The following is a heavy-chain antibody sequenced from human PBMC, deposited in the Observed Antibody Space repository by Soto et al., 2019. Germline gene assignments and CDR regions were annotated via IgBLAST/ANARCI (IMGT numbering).Heavy chain of an antibody. J-gene: IGHJ4*02. V-gene: IGHV1-69*13. CDR3: ATAKPPRGPLPFDY. Sequence: SSVKVSCKASGGTFSSYAISWVRQAPGQGLEWMGGIIPIFGTANYAQKFQGRVTITADESTSTAYMELSSLRSEDTAVYYCATAKPPRGPLPFDYWGQGTLVTVSS. CDR2: IIPIFGTA. D-gene: IGHD3-10*01. CDR1: GGTFSSYA.